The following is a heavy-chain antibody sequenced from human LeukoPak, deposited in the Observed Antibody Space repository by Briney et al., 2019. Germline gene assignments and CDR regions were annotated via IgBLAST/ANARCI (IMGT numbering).Heavy chain of an antibody. V-gene: IGHV3-7*01. D-gene: IGHD3-22*01. CDR2: IKQDGSEK. CDR3: AREGALYYYDSSGYPDY. Sequence: QTGGSLRLSCAASGFTFSSYWMSWVRQAPGKGLEWVANIKQDGSEKYYVDSVKGRFIISRDNAKNSLYLQMNSLRAEDTAVYYCAREGALYYYDSSGYPDYWGQGTLVTVSS. J-gene: IGHJ4*02. CDR1: GFTFSSYW.